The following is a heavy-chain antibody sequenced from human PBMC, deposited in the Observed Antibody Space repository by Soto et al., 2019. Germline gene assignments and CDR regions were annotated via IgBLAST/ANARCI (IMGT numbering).Heavy chain of an antibody. CDR2: IYYSGST. D-gene: IGHD6-19*01. J-gene: IGHJ6*02. Sequence: QVQLQESGPGLVKPSQTLSLTCTVSGGSISSGGYYWSWISQHPGKGLEWIGYIYYSGSTYYNPSLKSRVTISVDTSKNQFSLKLSSVTAADTAVYYCARVIQTGIIAVAGSYYYYGMDVWGQGTTVTVSS. CDR1: GGSISSGGYY. CDR3: ARVIQTGIIAVAGSYYYYGMDV. V-gene: IGHV4-31*03.